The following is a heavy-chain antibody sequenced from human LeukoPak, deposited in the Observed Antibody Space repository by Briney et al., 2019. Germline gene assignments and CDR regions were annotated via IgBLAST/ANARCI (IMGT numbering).Heavy chain of an antibody. Sequence: PGGSLRLSCAASGFTFSSYAMTWVRQSPGKGLEWVSVIGSGGDTYYSDSVQGRFTISRDNSKNTLFLQMNSLRPDDTAVYYCAKRGHYSINWYHYFDYWGQGTLVTVSS. V-gene: IGHV3-23*01. CDR2: IGSGGDT. CDR3: AKRGHYSINWYHYFDY. CDR1: GFTFSSYA. J-gene: IGHJ4*02. D-gene: IGHD6-13*01.